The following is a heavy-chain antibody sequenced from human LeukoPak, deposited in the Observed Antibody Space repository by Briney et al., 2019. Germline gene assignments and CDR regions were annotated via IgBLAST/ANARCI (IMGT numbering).Heavy chain of an antibody. CDR1: GFTFSSYS. CDR2: ISSSSSYI. CDR3: ARGGSTTVTTREHDY. V-gene: IGHV3-21*01. J-gene: IGHJ4*02. Sequence: GGSLRLSCAASGFTFSSYSMNWVRQAPGKGLEWVSSISSSSSYIYYADSVKVRFTISRDNAKNSLYLQMNSLRAEDTAVYYCARGGSTTVTTREHDYWGQGTLVTVSS. D-gene: IGHD4-17*01.